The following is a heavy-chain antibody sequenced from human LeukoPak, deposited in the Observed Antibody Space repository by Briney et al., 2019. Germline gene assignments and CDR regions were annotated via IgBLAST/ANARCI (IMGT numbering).Heavy chain of an antibody. Sequence: GGSLRLSCAASGFTFSSYSMNWVRQAPGKGLEWVSSISSSSSYIYYAGSVKGRFTISRDNAKNSLYLQVNSLRAEDTAVYYCAREWLRLPDYWGQGTLVTVSS. D-gene: IGHD5-12*01. CDR1: GFTFSSYS. J-gene: IGHJ4*02. CDR3: AREWLRLPDY. CDR2: ISSSSSYI. V-gene: IGHV3-21*01.